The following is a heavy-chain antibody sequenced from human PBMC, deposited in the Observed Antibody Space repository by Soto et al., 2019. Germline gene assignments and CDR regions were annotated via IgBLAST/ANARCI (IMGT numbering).Heavy chain of an antibody. CDR1: GYTLTELS. V-gene: IGHV1-24*01. CDR3: ATGGVRRYCGGDCYFPHPGMDV. CDR2: FDPEDGET. D-gene: IGHD2-21*02. J-gene: IGHJ6*02. Sequence: ASVKVSCKVSGYTLTELSMHWVRQAPGKGLEWMGGFDPEDGETIYAQKFQGRVTMTEDTSTDTAYMELSSLRSEDTAVYYCATGGVRRYCGGDCYFPHPGMDVWGQGTTVTVSS.